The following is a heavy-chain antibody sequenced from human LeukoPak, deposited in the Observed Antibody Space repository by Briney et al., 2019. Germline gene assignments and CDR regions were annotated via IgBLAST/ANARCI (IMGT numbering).Heavy chain of an antibody. J-gene: IGHJ4*02. CDR1: GFTFSSYG. CDR3: AKEFSGYLASFEY. V-gene: IGHV3-30*18. CDR2: TSFDGSYK. D-gene: IGHD3-22*01. Sequence: GGSLRLSCAAFGFTFSSYGMHWVRQAPGKGLEWVAMTSFDGSYKNYADSVKGRFTISRDNSKNRLYLQMNSLRAEDTAVYYCAKEFSGYLASFEYWGQGTLVTVSS.